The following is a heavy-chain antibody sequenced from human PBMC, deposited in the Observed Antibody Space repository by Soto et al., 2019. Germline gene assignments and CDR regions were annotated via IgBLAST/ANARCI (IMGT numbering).Heavy chain of an antibody. CDR1: RFTFSSYG. D-gene: IGHD2-15*01. CDR3: ARDLSSGGTNACDV. CDR2: IWYDGSNK. Sequence: QVQLVESGGGVVQPGRSLRLSCAASRFTFSSYGMHWVRQAPGKGLEWVAVIWYDGSNKYSADSVKGRFTISRDNSKNTLYLQMKSLRVEDTAVYYCARDLSSGGTNACDVWGQGTVVTVSS. J-gene: IGHJ3*01. V-gene: IGHV3-33*01.